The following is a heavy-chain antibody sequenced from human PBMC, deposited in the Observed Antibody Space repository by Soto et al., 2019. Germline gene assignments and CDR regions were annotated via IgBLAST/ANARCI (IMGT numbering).Heavy chain of an antibody. V-gene: IGHV3-23*01. CDR3: AKEPAPYYYDSSGYYYDY. Sequence: GGSLRLSCAASGFTFSSYAMSWVRQAPGKGLEWVSAISGSGGSTYYTDSVKGRFTISRDNSKNTLYLQMNSLRAEDTAVYYCAKEPAPYYYDSSGYYYDYWGQGTLVTVSS. J-gene: IGHJ4*02. CDR1: GFTFSSYA. D-gene: IGHD3-22*01. CDR2: ISGSGGST.